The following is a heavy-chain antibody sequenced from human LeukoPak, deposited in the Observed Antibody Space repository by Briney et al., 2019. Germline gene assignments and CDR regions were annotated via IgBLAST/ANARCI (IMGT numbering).Heavy chain of an antibody. Sequence: SVKVSCKASGGTFSSYAISWVRQAPGQGLEWMGGIIPIFGTANYAQKFQGRVTITADESTSTAYMELSSLRSEDTAVYYCARANKARYCSGGSCYSLDYWGQGTLVTVSS. J-gene: IGHJ4*02. D-gene: IGHD2-15*01. CDR2: IIPIFGTA. V-gene: IGHV1-69*13. CDR1: GGTFSSYA. CDR3: ARANKARYCSGGSCYSLDY.